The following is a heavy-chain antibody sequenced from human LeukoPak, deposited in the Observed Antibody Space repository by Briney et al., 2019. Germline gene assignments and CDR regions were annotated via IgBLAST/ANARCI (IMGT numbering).Heavy chain of an antibody. V-gene: IGHV4-30-2*01. D-gene: IGHD3-22*01. Sequence: PSETLSLTCAVSGGSISSGGYSWSWIRQPPGKGLEWIGYIYHSGSTYYNPSLKSRVTISVDRSKNQFSLKLSSVTAADTAVYYCARGTYYYDSSGYYYRVFDYWGQGTLVTVSP. CDR2: IYHSGST. CDR1: GGSISSGGYS. J-gene: IGHJ4*02. CDR3: ARGTYYYDSSGYYYRVFDY.